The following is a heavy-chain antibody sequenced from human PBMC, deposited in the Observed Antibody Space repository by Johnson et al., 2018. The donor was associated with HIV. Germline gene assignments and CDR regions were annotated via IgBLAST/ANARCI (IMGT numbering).Heavy chain of an antibody. V-gene: IGHV3-30*04. CDR1: GFTFSSYA. Sequence: QVQLVESGGELVQPGGSLRLSCAASGFTFSSYAMHWVRQAPGKGLEWVAIISYDETDKDYADSVKGRFTISRDNSKNTLYLQMHSLRIEDTAVYYCAREELEPDVFDILGQGTMFTVSS. CDR3: AREELEPDVFDI. CDR2: ISYDETDK. J-gene: IGHJ3*02. D-gene: IGHD1-1*01.